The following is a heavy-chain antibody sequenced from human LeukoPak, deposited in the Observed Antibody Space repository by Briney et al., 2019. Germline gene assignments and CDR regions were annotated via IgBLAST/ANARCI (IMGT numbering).Heavy chain of an antibody. CDR2: ISGSGGST. CDR1: GFTFSNNA. V-gene: IGHV3-23*01. Sequence: GGSLRLSCAASGFTFSNNAMSWVRQAPGEGLEWVSAISGSGGSTYYADSVKGRFSISRDNSKNTLYLQMNSLRAGDTAVYYCAKDPQGDWGQGTLVTVSS. D-gene: IGHD3-16*01. CDR3: AKDPQGD. J-gene: IGHJ4*02.